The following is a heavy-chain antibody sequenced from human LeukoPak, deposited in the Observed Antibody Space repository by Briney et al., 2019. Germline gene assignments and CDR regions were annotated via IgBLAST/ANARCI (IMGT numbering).Heavy chain of an antibody. CDR2: INSDGSST. J-gene: IGHJ4*02. CDR3: ARDRGFYYVLDY. D-gene: IGHD3-10*02. V-gene: IGHV3-74*01. Sequence: PGGSLRLSCAASGFTFTNYWMHWVRQAPGKGLVWVSRINSDGSSTSYADSVKGRFTITRDNAKNTLYLQKKSLRVEDTAVYYCARDRGFYYVLDYWGQGTLVTVSS. CDR1: GFTFTNYW.